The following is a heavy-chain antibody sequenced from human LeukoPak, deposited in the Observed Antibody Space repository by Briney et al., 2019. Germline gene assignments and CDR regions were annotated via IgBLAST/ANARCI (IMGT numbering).Heavy chain of an antibody. D-gene: IGHD6-19*01. CDR2: ITPYNGNT. J-gene: IGHJ4*02. Sequence: ASVKVSCKASGYTFTNFGISWVRQAPGQGLEWMGWITPYNGNTNYAQKLQGRVTMTTDTSTSTAYMELRSLRSDDTAVYYCARVSVAGIGKAPKKRNDYWGQGTLVTVSS. V-gene: IGHV1-18*01. CDR3: ARVSVAGIGKAPKKRNDY. CDR1: GYTFTNFG.